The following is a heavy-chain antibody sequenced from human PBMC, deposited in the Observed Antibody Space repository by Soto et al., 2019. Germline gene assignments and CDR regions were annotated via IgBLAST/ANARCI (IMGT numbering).Heavy chain of an antibody. D-gene: IGHD5-18*01. CDR1: GFTFRSYG. J-gene: IGHJ6*02. CDR2: ISYDGSNK. CDR3: AKELRSRYSYGTYYYYGMDV. Sequence: GGSLRLSCAAAGFTFRSYGMHWVRQAPGKGLEWVAVISYDGSNKYYADSVKGRFTISRDNSKNTLYLQMNSLRAEDTAVYYCAKELRSRYSYGTYYYYGMDVWGQGTTVPVSS. V-gene: IGHV3-30*18.